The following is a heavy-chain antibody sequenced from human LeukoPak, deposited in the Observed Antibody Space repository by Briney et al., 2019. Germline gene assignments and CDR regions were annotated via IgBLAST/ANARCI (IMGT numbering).Heavy chain of an antibody. D-gene: IGHD4-17*01. V-gene: IGHV4-38-2*02. J-gene: IGHJ6*03. Sequence: SETLSLTCTVSGYSISSGYYWGWIRQPPGKGLEWIGSIYHSGSTYYNPSLKSRVTISVDTSKNQFSLKLSSVTAADTAVYYCARAKKATVLYYYYYYMDVWGKGTTVTVSS. CDR3: ARAKKATVLYYYYYYMDV. CDR2: IYHSGST. CDR1: GYSISSGYY.